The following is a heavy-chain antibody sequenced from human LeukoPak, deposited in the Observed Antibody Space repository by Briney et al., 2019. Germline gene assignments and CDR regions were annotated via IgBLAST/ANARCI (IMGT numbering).Heavy chain of an antibody. D-gene: IGHD2-15*01. Sequence: SETLSLTCTVSGGSLSSYYWSWIRQPAGKGLEWIGRIYTSGSTNYNPSLKSRVTMSVDTSKNQFSLKLSSVTAADTAVYYCARSYCSGGSCYFAYWGQGTLVTVSS. J-gene: IGHJ4*02. CDR3: ARSYCSGGSCYFAY. CDR1: GGSLSSYY. V-gene: IGHV4-4*07. CDR2: IYTSGST.